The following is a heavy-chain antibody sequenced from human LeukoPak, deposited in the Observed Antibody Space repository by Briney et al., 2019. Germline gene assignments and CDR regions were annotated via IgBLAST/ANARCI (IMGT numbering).Heavy chain of an antibody. Sequence: NPGGSLRLSCAASGFAFSSYSMNWVRQAPGKGLEWVSSISSSSSYIYYADSVKGRFTISRDNAKNSLYLQMNSLRAEDTAVYYCARGKYSSSWYKILDAFDIWGQGTMVTVSS. D-gene: IGHD6-13*01. CDR3: ARGKYSSSWYKILDAFDI. CDR2: ISSSSSYI. J-gene: IGHJ3*02. CDR1: GFAFSSYS. V-gene: IGHV3-21*01.